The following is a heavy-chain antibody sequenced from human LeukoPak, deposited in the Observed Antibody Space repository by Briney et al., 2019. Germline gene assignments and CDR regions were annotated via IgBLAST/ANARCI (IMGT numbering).Heavy chain of an antibody. CDR3: ARATGGILSL. Sequence: KPSETLSLTXAVYGGSFSGYYWSWIRQPPGKGLEWIGEINHSGSTNYNPSLKSRVTISVDTSKNQFSLKLSSVTAADTAVYYCARATGGILSLWGQGTLVTVSS. D-gene: IGHD3-9*01. V-gene: IGHV4-34*01. CDR1: GGSFSGYY. J-gene: IGHJ4*02. CDR2: INHSGST.